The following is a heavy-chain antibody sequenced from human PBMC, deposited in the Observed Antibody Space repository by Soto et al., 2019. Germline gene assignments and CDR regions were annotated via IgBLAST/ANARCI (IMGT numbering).Heavy chain of an antibody. CDR1: GGSISSGDYY. CDR2: IYYSGST. V-gene: IGHV4-30-4*01. J-gene: IGHJ6*02. CDR3: ARGSGYDHPTYYYYYGMDV. Sequence: QVQLQESGPGLVKPSQTLSLTCTVSGGSISSGDYYWSWIRQPPGKGLEWIGCIYYSGSTYYNPSLKSRVTVSVDTSKNQFSLKLSSVTAADTAVYYCARGSGYDHPTYYYYYGMDVWGQGTTVTVSS. D-gene: IGHD5-12*01.